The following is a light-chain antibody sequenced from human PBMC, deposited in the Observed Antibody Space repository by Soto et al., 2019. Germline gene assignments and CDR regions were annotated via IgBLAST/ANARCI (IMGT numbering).Light chain of an antibody. CDR2: GTS. J-gene: IGKJ5*01. CDR3: KLYGSSPPVT. Sequence: EIVLTQSPGTLSLSPGERATLSCRASQSVSSSYLAWYQQKPGQAPRLLIYGTSGRATGIPDRFSGSGSGTDFTLTISRLEPEDFAVYYCKLYGSSPPVTFGQGTRLEIK. V-gene: IGKV3-20*01. CDR1: QSVSSSY.